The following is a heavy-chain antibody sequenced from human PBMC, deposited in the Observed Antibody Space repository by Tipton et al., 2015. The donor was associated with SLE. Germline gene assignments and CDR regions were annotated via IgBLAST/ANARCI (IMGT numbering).Heavy chain of an antibody. D-gene: IGHD3-3*01. CDR2: ITWNSGDI. CDR1: GFAFDDYA. J-gene: IGHJ5*02. CDR3: ARGRLWSGYGALGS. Sequence: SLRLSCSASGFAFDDYAMHWVRQVPGKGLEWVSGITWNSGDIGYADSVKGRFTISRDNAKNSLYLQMESLRAEDTALYYCARGRLWSGYGALGSWGQGTLVTVSS. V-gene: IGHV3-9*01.